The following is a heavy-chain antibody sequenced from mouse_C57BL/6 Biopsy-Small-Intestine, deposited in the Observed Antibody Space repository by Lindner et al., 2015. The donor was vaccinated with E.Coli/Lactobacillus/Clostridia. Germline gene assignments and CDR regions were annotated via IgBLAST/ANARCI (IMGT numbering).Heavy chain of an antibody. CDR2: INAGNGNT. Sequence: SVKVSCKASGYTFTTYSMHWVRQAPGQRLEWMGWINAGNGNTRYSQKFQGRVTITRDTSASTAYMELSSLRSDDTAVYYCARARAVVTTHFDYWGQGTLVTVS. J-gene: IGHJ3*01. CDR3: ARARAVVTTHFDY. D-gene: IGHD2-13*01. V-gene: IGHV1-84*02. CDR1: GYTFTTYS.